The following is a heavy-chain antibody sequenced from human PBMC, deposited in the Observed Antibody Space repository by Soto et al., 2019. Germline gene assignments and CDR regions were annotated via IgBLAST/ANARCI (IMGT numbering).Heavy chain of an antibody. D-gene: IGHD1-26*01. J-gene: IGHJ4*02. CDR3: ARDIEKPRYFDY. Sequence: SETLSLTCTVSGGSISSYYWSWIRQPPGKGLEWIGYIYYSGSTNYNPSLKSRVTISVDTSKNQFSLKLSSVTAADTAVYYCARDIEKPRYFDYWGQGTLVNVS. CDR1: GGSISSYY. V-gene: IGHV4-59*01. CDR2: IYYSGST.